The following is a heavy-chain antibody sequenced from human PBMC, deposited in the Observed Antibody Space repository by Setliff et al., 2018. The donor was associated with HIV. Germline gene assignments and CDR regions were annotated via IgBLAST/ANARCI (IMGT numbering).Heavy chain of an antibody. CDR2: IYPGDFDT. CDR3: ATHTGNFHLHAFDI. J-gene: IGHJ3*02. CDR1: GYDFTRYW. Sequence: GESLTLSCRASGYDFTRYWIGWVRQMPGKGLEWMGIIYPGDFDTRYSPSFQGQVTISADKSISTASLQWNSLKASDTAMYYCATHTGNFHLHAFDIWGQGTTVTVSS. D-gene: IGHD1-26*01. V-gene: IGHV5-51*01.